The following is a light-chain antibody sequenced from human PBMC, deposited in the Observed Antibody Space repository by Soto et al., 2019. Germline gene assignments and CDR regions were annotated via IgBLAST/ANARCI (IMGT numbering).Light chain of an antibody. V-gene: IGKV1-13*02. Sequence: AIQLTQSPSSLSASVGDRVTITCRASQGITSALAWYQQKPGKPPKLLIYDASSLESGVPSRFSGSGSGTDFTLTISSLQPEDFATYYCQQFNSKPSITFGQGTRLEIK. CDR1: QGITSA. J-gene: IGKJ5*01. CDR2: DAS. CDR3: QQFNSKPSIT.